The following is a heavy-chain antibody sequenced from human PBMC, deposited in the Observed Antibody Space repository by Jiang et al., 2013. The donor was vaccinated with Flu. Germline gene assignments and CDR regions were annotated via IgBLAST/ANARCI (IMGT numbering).Heavy chain of an antibody. CDR2: ISSSSSYT. Sequence: WVSYISSSSSYTNYADSVKGRFTISTRQTPRTHCICQMNSLRAEDTAVYYCARGPIAAAGTLDYWGQGTLVTVSS. J-gene: IGHJ4*02. D-gene: IGHD6-13*01. V-gene: IGHV3-11*05. CDR3: ARGPIAAAGTLDY.